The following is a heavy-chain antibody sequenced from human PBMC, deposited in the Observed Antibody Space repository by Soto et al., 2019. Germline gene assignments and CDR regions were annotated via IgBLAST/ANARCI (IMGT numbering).Heavy chain of an antibody. CDR3: RLRIRGVISDS. Sequence: ASVKVSCKASGYTFTSYGISWVRQAPGQGLEWMGWIRAYNGNTNYAQELQGRGTMTTDTSTSTGYMELRSVRSDDTAVYYCRLRIRGVISDSRGQGTLVPVSP. D-gene: IGHD3-10*01. CDR1: GYTFTSYG. J-gene: IGHJ4*02. CDR2: IRAYNGNT. V-gene: IGHV1-18*04.